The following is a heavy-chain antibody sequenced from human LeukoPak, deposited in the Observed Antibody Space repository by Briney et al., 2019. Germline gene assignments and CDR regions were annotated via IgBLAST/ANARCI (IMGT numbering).Heavy chain of an antibody. J-gene: IGHJ4*02. V-gene: IGHV4-59*01. CDR3: ARGVYIAAAQYGY. CDR2: IYYSGTT. Sequence: SETLSLTCTVSGGSTSNYYWSWIRQPPGKGLEWIGYIYYSGTTNYNPSLKSRVTISVDTSKNQFSLKLNSVTAADTAVYYCARGVYIAAAQYGYWGQGTLVTVSS. CDR1: GGSTSNYY. D-gene: IGHD6-13*01.